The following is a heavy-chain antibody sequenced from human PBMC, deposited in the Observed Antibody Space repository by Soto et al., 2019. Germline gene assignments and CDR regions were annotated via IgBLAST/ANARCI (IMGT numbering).Heavy chain of an antibody. D-gene: IGHD3-3*01. J-gene: IGHJ4*02. CDR1: GFTFSSYA. CDR2: ISGSGGST. V-gene: IGHV3-23*01. Sequence: EVQLLESGGGLVPPGGSLRLSCAASGFTFSSYAMSWVRQAPGKGLEWVSAISGSGGSTYYADSVKGRFTISRDNSKNTLYMQMISLRAEDTAVYYCAKDLVPNYDFWSGHLGYYFDYWGQGTLVTVSS. CDR3: AKDLVPNYDFWSGHLGYYFDY.